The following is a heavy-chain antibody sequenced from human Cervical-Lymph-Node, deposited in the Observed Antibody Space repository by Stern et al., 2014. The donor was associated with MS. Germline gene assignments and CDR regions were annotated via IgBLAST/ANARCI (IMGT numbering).Heavy chain of an antibody. CDR1: GYTFIVYY. CDR3: ARGVTRSSYYYGLDV. Sequence: QVQLVQSGTEVMKSGASVTISCKASGYTFIVYYMHWVRQAPGQGLEWMGLIIPGDGTTSYSQNFQGRVTMTRDTATSTVYMHLSSLRSEDTAVYFCARGVTRSSYYYGLDVWGQGTTVTVSS. D-gene: IGHD3-16*02. CDR2: IIPGDGTT. V-gene: IGHV1-46*01. J-gene: IGHJ6*02.